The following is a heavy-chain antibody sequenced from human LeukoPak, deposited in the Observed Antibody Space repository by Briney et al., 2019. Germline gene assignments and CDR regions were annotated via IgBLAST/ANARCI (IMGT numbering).Heavy chain of an antibody. V-gene: IGHV3-23*01. Sequence: PGGSLRLSCAASGFTFSSYAMSWVRQAPGKGLEWVSAISGSGGSTYYADSVKGRFTISRDNSKNTLYLQMNSLRAEDTAIYFCARALDTYGYMRFAYWGQGTLVTVSS. D-gene: IGHD5-18*01. CDR1: GFTFSSYA. J-gene: IGHJ4*02. CDR2: ISGSGGST. CDR3: ARALDTYGYMRFAY.